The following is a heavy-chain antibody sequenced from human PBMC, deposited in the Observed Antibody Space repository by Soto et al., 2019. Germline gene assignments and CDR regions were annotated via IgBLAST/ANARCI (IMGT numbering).Heavy chain of an antibody. V-gene: IGHV1-69*04. CDR2: IIPFLTIV. CDR1: AGTFSSYT. J-gene: IGHJ6*02. Sequence: SVKVSCKASAGTFSSYTISWVRQAPGQGLEWMGRIIPFLTIVNYAQKFQGRVTITADTSTRTAYMELSSLRSDDTAVYYCARDKQYDDSGGYYRHQYFGMDVWGQGTTVTVSS. D-gene: IGHD3-10*01. CDR3: ARDKQYDDSGGYYRHQYFGMDV.